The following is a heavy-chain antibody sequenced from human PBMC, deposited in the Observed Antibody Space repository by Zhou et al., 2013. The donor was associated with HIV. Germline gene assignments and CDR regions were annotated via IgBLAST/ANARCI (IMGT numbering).Heavy chain of an antibody. J-gene: IGHJ3*02. V-gene: IGHV1-3*01. CDR2: INAGNGNT. CDR3: ARHRRYGDNSYAFDI. D-gene: IGHD2-21*01. Sequence: QVQLVQSGAEVKKPGASVKVSCKVSGYTVTELSMHWVRQAPGQRLEWMGWINAGNGNTKYSQKFQGRVTITRDTSASTAYMELSSLRSEDTGVYYCARHRRYGDNSYAFDIWGQGTMVTVSS. CDR1: GYTVTELS.